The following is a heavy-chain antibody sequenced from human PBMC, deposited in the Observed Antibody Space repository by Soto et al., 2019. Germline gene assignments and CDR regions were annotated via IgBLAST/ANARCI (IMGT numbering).Heavy chain of an antibody. CDR3: ARRDTSGFLRYFDN. D-gene: IGHD3-3*01. CDR1: GGTLSSFINYP. J-gene: IGHJ4*02. Sequence: QMQLVQSGAEVKKPGSWVKVSCKASGGTLSSFINYPINWVRQAPGQGLEWMGGIVPNVGTVNYAQKFQGRVTITADKSTGTAYMELSSLRSEDTALYYCARRDTSGFLRYFDNWGQGTLVTVSS. CDR2: IVPNVGTV. V-gene: IGHV1-69*06.